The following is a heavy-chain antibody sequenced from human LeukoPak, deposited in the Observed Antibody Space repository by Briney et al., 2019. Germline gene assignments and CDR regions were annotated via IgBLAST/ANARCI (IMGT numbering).Heavy chain of an antibody. CDR2: IFYSGST. Sequence: SETLSLTCTVSGGSISTSNYYWGWIRQPPGKGLEWIGNIFYSGSTYYSPSLKSRVTISLDTSRNQFSLKLTSVTAADTAVYYCARAHNLWQHLDLWGQGTLVTVSS. V-gene: IGHV4-39*07. J-gene: IGHJ5*02. CDR3: ARAHNLWQHLDL. CDR1: GGSISTSNYY. D-gene: IGHD6-13*01.